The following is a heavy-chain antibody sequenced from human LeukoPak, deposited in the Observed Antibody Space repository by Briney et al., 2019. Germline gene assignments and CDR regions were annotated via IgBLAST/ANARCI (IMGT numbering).Heavy chain of an antibody. CDR2: INQGGSEK. V-gene: IGHV3-7*01. Sequence: GGSLRLSCAASGFTLSSYWMSWVRQAPEKGLEWVANINQGGSEKYYLDSVRGRFTISRDNAKNSLYLQMNSLRADDTAVYYCARDVTALDSWGQGTLVTVSS. D-gene: IGHD2-2*01. CDR3: ARDVTALDS. J-gene: IGHJ4*02. CDR1: GFTLSSYW.